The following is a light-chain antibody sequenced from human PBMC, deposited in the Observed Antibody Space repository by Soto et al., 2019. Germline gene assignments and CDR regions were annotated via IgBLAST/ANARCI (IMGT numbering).Light chain of an antibody. V-gene: IGKV1-39*01. CDR3: QQSYSSPPT. CDR1: QGIRND. CDR2: AAS. Sequence: DIQMTQSPSSLSASVGARVPITCRASQGIRNDLGWYQQKPGKAPKRLIYAASSLQSGVPSRFSGSRSGPDFTLTISSLQPEDFATYYCQQSYSSPPTFGQGTKVDIK. J-gene: IGKJ1*01.